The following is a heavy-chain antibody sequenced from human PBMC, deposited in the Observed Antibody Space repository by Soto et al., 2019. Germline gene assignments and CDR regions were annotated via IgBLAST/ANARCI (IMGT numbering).Heavy chain of an antibody. CDR3: ARDFRVGMDV. Sequence: SETLSLTCAVYGGSFSGYYWSWIRQPPGKGLEWIGEINHSGSTNYNPSLKSRVTISVDTSKNQFSLKLSSVTAADTAVYYCARDFRVGMDVWGQGTTVTSP. J-gene: IGHJ6*02. V-gene: IGHV4-34*01. CDR1: GGSFSGYY. CDR2: INHSGST.